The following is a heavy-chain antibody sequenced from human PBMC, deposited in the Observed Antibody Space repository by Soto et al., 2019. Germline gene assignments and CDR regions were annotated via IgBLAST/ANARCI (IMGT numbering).Heavy chain of an antibody. D-gene: IGHD3-22*01. CDR1: GDSISSYY. CDR2: IYYSGST. CDR3: ARHSPAYYYDSSGYYWGWFDP. V-gene: IGHV4-59*08. J-gene: IGHJ5*02. Sequence: QGQLQESGPGLVKPSETLSLTCTVSGDSISSYYWSWIRQPPEKGLEWIGYIYYSGSTKYNPSLKSRITMSLDTSKNQFSLKLSSVTAADTAVYYCARHSPAYYYDSSGYYWGWFDPWGQGTLVTVSS.